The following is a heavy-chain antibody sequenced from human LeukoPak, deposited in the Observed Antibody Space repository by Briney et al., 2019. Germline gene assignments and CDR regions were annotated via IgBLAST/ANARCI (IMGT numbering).Heavy chain of an antibody. CDR1: GYSISSGYY. CDR2: IYHSGNT. CDR3: ARDLGAAADFDY. J-gene: IGHJ4*02. D-gene: IGHD6-13*01. Sequence: SETLSLTCTVSGYSISSGYYWAWIRQPPGGGLEVIGNIYHSGNTYYNPSLKSQVTISVDKSKNQFSLKLSSVTAADTAVYYCARDLGAAADFDYWGQGTLVTVSS. V-gene: IGHV4-38-2*02.